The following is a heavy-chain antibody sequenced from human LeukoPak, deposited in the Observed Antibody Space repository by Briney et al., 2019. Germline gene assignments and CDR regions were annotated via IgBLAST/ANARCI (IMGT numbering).Heavy chain of an antibody. V-gene: IGHV3-30*18. CDR1: GFTVSGNY. Sequence: GGSLRLSCAASGFTVSGNYMSWVRQAPGKGLEWVAVISYDGSNKYYADSVKGRFTISRDNSKNTLYLQMNSLRAEDTAVYYCAKDILPRYSSGWTSGFDYWGQGTLVTVSS. J-gene: IGHJ4*02. D-gene: IGHD6-19*01. CDR3: AKDILPRYSSGWTSGFDY. CDR2: ISYDGSNK.